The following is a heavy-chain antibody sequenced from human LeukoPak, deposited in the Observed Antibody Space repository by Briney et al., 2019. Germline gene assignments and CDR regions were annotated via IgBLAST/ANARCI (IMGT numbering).Heavy chain of an antibody. D-gene: IGHD3-16*01. CDR1: GFTFSSHG. V-gene: IGHV3-21*01. Sequence: GGSLRLSCAASGFTFSSHGMNWVRQAPGKGLEWVSSISSSRSYIYYADSVKGRFTISRDNAKNSLYLQMNSLRAEDTAVYYCARDLQGGDYYDYWGQGTLVTVSS. CDR3: ARDLQGGDYYDY. CDR2: ISSSRSYI. J-gene: IGHJ4*02.